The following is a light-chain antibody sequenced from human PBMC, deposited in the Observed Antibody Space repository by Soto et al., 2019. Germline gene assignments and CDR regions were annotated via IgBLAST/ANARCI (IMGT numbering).Light chain of an antibody. V-gene: IGKV3-20*01. CDR2: GAS. Sequence: EIVFTHSSATVSFSPGEXXXLXXXASQSGSSSYLAWYQQKPGQAPRLLIYGASNRATGIPDRFSGSGSGTDFTLTSSRLEPEDFAVYYCQQYGSSGTFGQGTKVDIK. CDR1: QSGSSSY. J-gene: IGKJ1*01. CDR3: QQYGSSGT.